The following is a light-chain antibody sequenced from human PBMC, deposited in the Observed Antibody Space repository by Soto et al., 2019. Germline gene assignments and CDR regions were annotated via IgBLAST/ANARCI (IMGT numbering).Light chain of an antibody. J-gene: IGLJ1*01. CDR2: DVN. Sequence: QSALTQPRSVSGSPGQSVTISCTGTSSDVGGYNYVSWYQQHPGKAPKLMIYDVNKLPSGVPDRFSGSKSGNTASLTISGLQAEDEADYYCSSYAGSYTCVFGTGTKLTVL. CDR1: SSDVGGYNY. CDR3: SSYAGSYTCV. V-gene: IGLV2-11*01.